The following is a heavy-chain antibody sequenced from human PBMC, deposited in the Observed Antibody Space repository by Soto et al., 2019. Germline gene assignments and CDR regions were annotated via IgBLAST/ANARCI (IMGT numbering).Heavy chain of an antibody. CDR2: IWYDGSNK. Sequence: QLVGPLRLSCAACGFTFSSYGMHWVRQAPGKGLEWVAVIWYDGSNKYYADSVKGRFTISRDNSKNTLYLQMNSLRAEDTAVYYCASQHSSSSFQPSYYYGMDVWGQGTTVTVSS. CDR1: GFTFSSYG. V-gene: IGHV3-33*01. J-gene: IGHJ6*02. CDR3: ASQHSSSSFQPSYYYGMDV. D-gene: IGHD6-6*01.